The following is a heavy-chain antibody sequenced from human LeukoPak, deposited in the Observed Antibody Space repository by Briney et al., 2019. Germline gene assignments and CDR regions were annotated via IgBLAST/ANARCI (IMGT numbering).Heavy chain of an antibody. Sequence: SETLSLTCTVSGGSISSSSYYWSWIRQPPGKGLEWIGYIYYSGSTNYNPSLKSRVTISVDTSKNQFSLKLSSVTAADTAVYYCARDRGGSYFGSVYYFDYWGQGTLVTVSS. D-gene: IGHD1-26*01. CDR3: ARDRGGSYFGSVYYFDY. CDR1: GGSISSSSYY. J-gene: IGHJ4*02. V-gene: IGHV4-61*01. CDR2: IYYSGST.